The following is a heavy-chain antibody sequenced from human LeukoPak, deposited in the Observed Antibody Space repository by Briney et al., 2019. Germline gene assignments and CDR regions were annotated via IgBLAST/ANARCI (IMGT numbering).Heavy chain of an antibody. D-gene: IGHD3-3*01. CDR1: GGSISSYY. CDR3: ARTIFGGPGGKRGIYYYYYMDV. V-gene: IGHV4-59*01. J-gene: IGHJ6*03. CDR2: IYYSGST. Sequence: SETLSLTCTVSGGSISSYYWSWIRQPPGKGLEWIGYIYYSGSTNYNPSLKSRVTISVDTSKNQFSLKLSSVTAADTAVYYCARTIFGGPGGKRGIYYYYYMDVWGKGTTVTVSS.